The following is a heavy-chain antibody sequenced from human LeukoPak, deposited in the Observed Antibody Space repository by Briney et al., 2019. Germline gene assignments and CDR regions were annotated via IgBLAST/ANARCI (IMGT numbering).Heavy chain of an antibody. D-gene: IGHD3-10*01. J-gene: IGHJ4*02. CDR3: ARGSGGAGSGFHYFDY. Sequence: SETLSLTCAVYGGSFSGYYWSWIRQPPGKGLEWIGKINHSGSTNYNPSLKSRVTISVDTSKNQFSLKLSSVTAADTAVYYCARGSGGAGSGFHYFDYWGQGTLVTVSS. CDR2: INHSGST. V-gene: IGHV4-34*01. CDR1: GGSFSGYY.